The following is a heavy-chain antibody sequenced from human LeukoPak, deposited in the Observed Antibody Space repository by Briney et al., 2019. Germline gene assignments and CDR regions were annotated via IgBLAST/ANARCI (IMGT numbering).Heavy chain of an antibody. CDR2: INPNSGGT. CDR3: ARSSMVRGVIISDYFDY. Sequence: ATVKVSCKASGYTFTGYYMHWVRQAPGQGLEWMGWINPNSGGTNYAQKFQGRVTMTRDTSISTAYMELSRLRSDDTAVYYCARSSMVRGVIISDYFDYWGQGTLVTVSS. D-gene: IGHD3-10*01. V-gene: IGHV1-2*02. CDR1: GYTFTGYY. J-gene: IGHJ4*02.